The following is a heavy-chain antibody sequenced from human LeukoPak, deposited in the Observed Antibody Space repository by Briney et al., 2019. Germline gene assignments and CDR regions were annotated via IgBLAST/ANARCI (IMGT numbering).Heavy chain of an antibody. CDR2: FDPEDGET. D-gene: IGHD5-18*01. Sequence: ASVKVSCKVSGYTLTELSMHWVRQAPGKGLEWMGSFDPEDGETIYAEKFQGRVTVTEDTSTSTAYVELRSLRSDDTAVYYCARVWGYSYGYIDYWGQGTLVTVSS. CDR1: GYTLTELS. CDR3: ARVWGYSYGYIDY. J-gene: IGHJ4*02. V-gene: IGHV1-24*01.